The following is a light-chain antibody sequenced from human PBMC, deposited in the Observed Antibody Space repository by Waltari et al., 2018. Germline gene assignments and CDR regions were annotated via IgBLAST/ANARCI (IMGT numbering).Light chain of an antibody. CDR3: QQNYLTTGVT. CDR1: QSISTF. J-gene: IGKJ3*01. CDR2: AAS. Sequence: DIQMTQSPSSLSASVGDRVTLTCRASQSISTFLNWYQQKPGKAPKLLIFAASTLQTGVPSRFSGSGSGTEFTLTINDLQSEDFATYFCQQNYLTTGVTFGPGTTVD. V-gene: IGKV1-39*01.